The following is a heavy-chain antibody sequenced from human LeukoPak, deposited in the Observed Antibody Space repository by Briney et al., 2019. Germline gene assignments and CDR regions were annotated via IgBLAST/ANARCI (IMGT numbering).Heavy chain of an antibody. D-gene: IGHD5-18*01. J-gene: IGHJ4*02. Sequence: GASVNVSCKASGYTFTTYGISWVRQAPGQGVEWMGWISGSNGKTNYAQKFQGRVTVTTDTSTSTAYMDLKSLRSDDTAVYYCARDEKRAMAHFDYWGQGTLVTVSS. CDR1: GYTFTTYG. CDR2: ISGSNGKT. CDR3: ARDEKRAMAHFDY. V-gene: IGHV1-18*01.